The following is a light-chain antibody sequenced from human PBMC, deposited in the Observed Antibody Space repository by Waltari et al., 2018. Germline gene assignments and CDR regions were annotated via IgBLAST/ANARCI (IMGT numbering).Light chain of an antibody. CDR3: QQRTNWPS. CDR1: QGISSF. CDR2: DAS. J-gene: IGKJ4*01. V-gene: IGKV3-11*01. Sequence: IVLTQSPATLSLSPGERATLSCRASQGISSFLAWYQQKPGQAPRLLVYDASNRATGIPARFSGSGSGADFTLTISSLEPEDFAVYYCQQRTNWPSFGGGTWVELK.